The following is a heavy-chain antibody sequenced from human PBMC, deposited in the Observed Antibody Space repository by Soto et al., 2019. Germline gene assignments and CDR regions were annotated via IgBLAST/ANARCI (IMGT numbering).Heavy chain of an antibody. J-gene: IGHJ4*02. Sequence: GGSLRLSCAASGFTFDDYAMHWVRQAPGKGLEWVSGISWNRSSIGYADSVKGRFTISRDNAKNTLYLQMNSLRAEDTAVYYCARLSDHYGEISIVYWGQGTLVTVSS. D-gene: IGHD4-17*01. V-gene: IGHV3-9*01. CDR2: ISWNRSSI. CDR3: ARLSDHYGEISIVY. CDR1: GFTFDDYA.